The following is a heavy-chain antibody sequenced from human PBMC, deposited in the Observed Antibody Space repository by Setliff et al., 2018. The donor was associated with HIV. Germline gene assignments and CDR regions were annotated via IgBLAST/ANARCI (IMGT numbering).Heavy chain of an antibody. D-gene: IGHD3-3*01. V-gene: IGHV1-2*02. CDR3: ARGTDFWSGSSNFDY. J-gene: IGHJ4*02. Sequence: ASVKVSCKAYGYTFTAYYMHWVRQAPGQGLEWTGWINPNSGGTNYAQKFRGRVTMTRDTSINTAHMYLSSLRSDDTAIYFCARGTDFWSGSSNFDYWGQGTQVTVSS. CDR1: GYTFTAYY. CDR2: INPNSGGT.